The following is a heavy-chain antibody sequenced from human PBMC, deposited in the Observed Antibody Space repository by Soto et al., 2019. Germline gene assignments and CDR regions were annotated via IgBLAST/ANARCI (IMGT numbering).Heavy chain of an antibody. CDR2: IYPGDSET. J-gene: IGHJ4*02. Sequence: ESLNISCKGSGDTFTSYWISSVRHLPGKGLEWMGIIYPGDSETRYSPFFQGQVTISADKSISTAYLQWSSLKASDTAMYYCARQAIAVAEGPDYWGQGTLVTVSS. CDR3: ARQAIAVAEGPDY. V-gene: IGHV5-51*01. CDR1: GDTFTSYW. D-gene: IGHD6-19*01.